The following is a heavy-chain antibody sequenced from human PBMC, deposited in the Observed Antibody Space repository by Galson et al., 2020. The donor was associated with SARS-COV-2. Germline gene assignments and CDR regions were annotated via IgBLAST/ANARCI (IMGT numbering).Heavy chain of an antibody. CDR2: IHYIGSA. Sequence: SETLSLTCTVSGGSITSHYWSWIRQPPGKGLEWIGHIHYIGSAKYNPSLKSRVTILVDRSKNQCSLNLSSVTAADTAVYYCARGAGWAKDWFDPWGQGTLVTVSS. J-gene: IGHJ5*02. V-gene: IGHV4-59*11. CDR3: ARGAGWAKDWFDP. CDR1: GGSITSHY. D-gene: IGHD1-26*01.